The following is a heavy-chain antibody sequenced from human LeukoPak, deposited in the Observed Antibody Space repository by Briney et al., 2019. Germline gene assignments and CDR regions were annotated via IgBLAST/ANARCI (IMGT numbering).Heavy chain of an antibody. CDR3: ARRKVGYCSGGSCYNWFDP. CDR2: IYPGDSDT. J-gene: IGHJ5*02. V-gene: IGHV5-51*01. CDR1: GYNFTNFW. D-gene: IGHD2-15*01. Sequence: GESLKLSCKGYGYNFTNFWYGWVRQMYGKGLEWMGIIYPGDSDTKYSPSFQGQVTISADKSISTAYLQWSSLRASDTAMYYCARRKVGYCSGGSCYNWFDPWGQGTLVTVSS.